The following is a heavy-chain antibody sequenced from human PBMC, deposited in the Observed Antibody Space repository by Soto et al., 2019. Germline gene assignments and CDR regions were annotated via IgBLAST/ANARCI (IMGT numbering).Heavy chain of an antibody. CDR3: ASRDPGTSVDY. J-gene: IGHJ4*02. D-gene: IGHD1-7*01. V-gene: IGHV4-4*02. Sequence: SETLSLTCAVSGGSFTSNNWWTWVRQPPGQGLKWIGEIYRTGSTNYNPSLKSRVTISLDKSENQFSLKVTSLTAADTAVYYCASRDPGTSVDYWGQGTLVTVSS. CDR2: IYRTGST. CDR1: GGSFTSNNW.